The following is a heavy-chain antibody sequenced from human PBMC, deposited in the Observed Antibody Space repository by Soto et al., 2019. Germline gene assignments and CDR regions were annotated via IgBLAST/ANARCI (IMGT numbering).Heavy chain of an antibody. V-gene: IGHV4-4*02. Sequence: QVQLQESGPGLVKPSGTLSLTCAVSGGSISSSNWWSWVRQPPGKGLEWIGEIYHSGSTNYNPSLKRGVPIRVAKPKNHFSVRLVCGPAADRAVYYCAGGEFWSGGSCSFDYWGQGPLVPVSS. CDR3: AGGEFWSGGSCSFDY. CDR1: GGSISSSNW. D-gene: IGHD2-15*01. J-gene: IGHJ4*02. CDR2: IYHSGST.